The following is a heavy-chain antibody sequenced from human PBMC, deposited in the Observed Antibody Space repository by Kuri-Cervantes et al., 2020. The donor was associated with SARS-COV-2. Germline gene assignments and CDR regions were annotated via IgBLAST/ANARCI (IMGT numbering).Heavy chain of an antibody. CDR2: IIPIFGTA. CDR1: GGTFSSYA. Sequence: SVKVSCKASGGTFSSYAISWVRQAPGQGLEWMGGIIPIFGTANYAQKFQGRVTIPADKSTSTGYMELSSLRSEDTAVYYCARGRMVPAAFDPWGQGTLVTVSS. J-gene: IGHJ5*02. V-gene: IGHV1-69*06. CDR3: ARGRMVPAAFDP. D-gene: IGHD2-2*01.